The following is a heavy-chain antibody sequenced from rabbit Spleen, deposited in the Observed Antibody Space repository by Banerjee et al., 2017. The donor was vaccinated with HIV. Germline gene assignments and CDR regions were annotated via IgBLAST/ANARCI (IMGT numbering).Heavy chain of an antibody. CDR3: ARLFAYAGYAGFGYATLDYFNL. Sequence: SFSDKDVMCWVRQAPGKGLEWIACIDTNDGDTDYANWPKGRFTISKTSSTTVTLQMTSLTAADTATYFCARLFAYAGYAGFGYATLDYFNLWGQGTLSPS. D-gene: IGHD6-1*01. CDR2: IDTNDGDT. J-gene: IGHJ4*01. CDR1: SFSDKDV. V-gene: IGHV1S40*01.